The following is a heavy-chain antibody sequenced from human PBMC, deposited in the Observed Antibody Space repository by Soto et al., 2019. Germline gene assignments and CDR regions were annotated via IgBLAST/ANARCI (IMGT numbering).Heavy chain of an antibody. Sequence: GASVKVSCKASGGTFSSYAISWVRQAPGQGLEWMGGIIPIFGTANYAQKFQGRVTITADESTSTAYMELSSLRSEDTAVYYCARVLKGIAAAEGWGQGTTVTVSS. CDR3: ARVLKGIAAAEG. D-gene: IGHD6-13*01. J-gene: IGHJ6*02. CDR2: IIPIFGTA. V-gene: IGHV1-69*13. CDR1: GGTFSSYA.